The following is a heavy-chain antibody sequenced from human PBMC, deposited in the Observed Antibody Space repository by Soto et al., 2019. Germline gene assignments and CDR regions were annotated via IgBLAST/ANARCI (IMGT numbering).Heavy chain of an antibody. J-gene: IGHJ4*02. V-gene: IGHV2-5*02. CDR2: IYWDDDE. Sequence: QITLKESGPTLVKPTQTLTLTCTFSGFSLTTRGVGVGWIRQPPGKALEWLALIYWDDDEGYSPSLKSRLTTTKDTSKTQALLTTTNLHPVDTGTYYCAHRPRGYSYHFDYWGQGNLVTVSS. CDR1: GFSLTTRGVG. CDR3: AHRPRGYSYHFDY. D-gene: IGHD5-18*01.